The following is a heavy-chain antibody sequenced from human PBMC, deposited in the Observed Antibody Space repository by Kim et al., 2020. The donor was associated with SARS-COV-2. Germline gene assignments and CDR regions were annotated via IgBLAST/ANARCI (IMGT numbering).Heavy chain of an antibody. J-gene: IGHJ6*02. Sequence: SVKVSCKASGGTFSSYAISWVRQAPGQGLEWMGGIIPIFGTANYAQKFQGRVTITADESTSTAYMELSSLRSEDTAVYYCAGRYSSSSDSSPLYYGMDVWGQGTTVTVSS. CDR3: AGRYSSSSDSSPLYYGMDV. D-gene: IGHD6-6*01. CDR1: GGTFSSYA. V-gene: IGHV1-69*13. CDR2: IIPIFGTA.